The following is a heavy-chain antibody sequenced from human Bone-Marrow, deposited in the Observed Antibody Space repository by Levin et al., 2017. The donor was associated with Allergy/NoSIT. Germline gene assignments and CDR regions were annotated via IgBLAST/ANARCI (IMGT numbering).Heavy chain of an antibody. Sequence: GESLKISCKGSGYSFTSYWIGWVRQMPGKGLEWMGIIYPGDSDTRYSPSFQGQVTISADKSISTAYLQWSSLKASDTAMYYCARGEDFWSGYYTSPFDYWGQGTLVTVSS. CDR1: GYSFTSYW. V-gene: IGHV5-51*01. CDR3: ARGEDFWSGYYTSPFDY. CDR2: IYPGDSDT. D-gene: IGHD3-3*01. J-gene: IGHJ4*02.